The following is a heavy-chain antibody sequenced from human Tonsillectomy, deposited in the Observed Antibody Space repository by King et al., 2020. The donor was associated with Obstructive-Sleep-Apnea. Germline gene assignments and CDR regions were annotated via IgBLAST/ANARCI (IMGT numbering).Heavy chain of an antibody. J-gene: IGHJ3*02. CDR1: GGSISSGDYY. D-gene: IGHD2-15*01. CDR2: IYYSGNT. Sequence: QLQESGPGLVKPSQTLSLTCTVSGGSISSGDYYWSLIRQPPVKGLGWIGYIYYSGNTYYKPSLKSPVTISVDTSKNQFSLKLSSVTAAAPSVYYCARLPGGYCSGGSCYSKAFDIWGQGTMVTVSS. CDR3: ARLPGGYCSGGSCYSKAFDI. V-gene: IGHV4-30-4*01.